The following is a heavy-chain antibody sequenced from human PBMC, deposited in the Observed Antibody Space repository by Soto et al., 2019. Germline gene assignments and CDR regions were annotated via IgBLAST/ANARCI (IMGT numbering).Heavy chain of an antibody. CDR3: ARGGHRSAAFGY. J-gene: IGHJ4*02. V-gene: IGHV3-48*03. CDR1: GFTFSNDE. Sequence: GGSLRLSCEASGFTFSNDEMSWVRQAPGKAPEWIAYIQSSGSPIFYADSVRGRFTISRDNAKNSLYLQMSSLTAEDTAVYYCARGGHRSAAFGYWGEGALVTV. D-gene: IGHD2-15*01. CDR2: IQSSGSPI.